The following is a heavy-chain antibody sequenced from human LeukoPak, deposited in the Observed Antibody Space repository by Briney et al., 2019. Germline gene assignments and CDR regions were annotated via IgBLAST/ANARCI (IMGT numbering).Heavy chain of an antibody. Sequence: PSETLSLTCSASGVSISTYYWIWIRQPPAKGLEWMGFFSYSGSTKYNPSLKSRVTMSVDTSKNQFSLKLNSVTAADTAVYYCARMYSGTSYYFDYWGQGTLVTVSS. CDR2: FSYSGST. D-gene: IGHD1-26*01. V-gene: IGHV4-59*01. CDR3: ARMYSGTSYYFDY. J-gene: IGHJ4*02. CDR1: GVSISTYY.